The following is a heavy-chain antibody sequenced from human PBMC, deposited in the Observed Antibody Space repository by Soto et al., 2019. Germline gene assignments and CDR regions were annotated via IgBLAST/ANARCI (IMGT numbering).Heavy chain of an antibody. CDR1: GFNFDNFA. V-gene: IGHV3-9*01. D-gene: IGHD1-26*01. CDR3: AKARGGYRHRDCDS. Sequence: VHLVESGGASVQPGRSLRLSCAASGFNFDNFAMHWVRQAPGKGLEWVSGIGWNTGNIGYGDSVEGRFTISRDNAKKTLYLQMDSLRSEDTALYYCAKARGGYRHRDCDSWGQGTLVTVSS. J-gene: IGHJ4*02. CDR2: IGWNTGNI.